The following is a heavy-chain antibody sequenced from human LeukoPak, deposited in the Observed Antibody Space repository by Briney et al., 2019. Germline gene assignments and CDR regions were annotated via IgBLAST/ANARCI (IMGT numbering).Heavy chain of an antibody. J-gene: IGHJ4*02. CDR1: GFTFSDHD. D-gene: IGHD1-1*01. CDR2: SRNTASIYTT. Sequence: GGSLRLSCAASGFTFSDHDMDWVRQAPGKGLQWVGRSRNTASIYTTKYAASVKGRFTISRDDSQNTLFLQMNSLKTEDTAVYYCARDLDPRLRLDYWGQGTLVTVSS. CDR3: ARDLDPRLRLDY. V-gene: IGHV3-72*01.